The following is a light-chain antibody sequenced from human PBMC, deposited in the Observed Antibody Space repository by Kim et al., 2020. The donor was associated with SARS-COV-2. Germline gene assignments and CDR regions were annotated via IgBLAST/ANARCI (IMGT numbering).Light chain of an antibody. Sequence: SVTTPSTATTRAVGSYYYVSWYQQHPSKAPKLMIYAVSNRPSGVSNRFSGSKSANTASLTISGLQAEDEADYYCSSYTRSSTNYVFGTGTKVTVL. CDR1: TRAVGSYYY. J-gene: IGLJ1*01. V-gene: IGLV2-14*04. CDR2: AVS. CDR3: SSYTRSSTNYV.